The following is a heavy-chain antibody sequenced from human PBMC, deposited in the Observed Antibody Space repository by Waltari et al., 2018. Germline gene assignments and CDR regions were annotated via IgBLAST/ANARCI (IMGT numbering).Heavy chain of an antibody. D-gene: IGHD5-12*01. J-gene: IGHJ4*02. CDR3: ARVSPGSGYYFDY. V-gene: IGHV4-34*01. CDR1: GGSFSGYY. Sequence: QVQLQQWGAGLLKPSETLSLTCAVYGGSFSGYYWSWIRQPPGKGLEWIGEINHSGSTNYNPSLKSRVTISVATSKNQFSLKLSSVTAADTAVYYCARVSPGSGYYFDYWGQGTLVTVSS. CDR2: INHSGST.